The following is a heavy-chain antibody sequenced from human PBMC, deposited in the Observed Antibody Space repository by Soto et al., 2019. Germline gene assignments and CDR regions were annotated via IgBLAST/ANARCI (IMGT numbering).Heavy chain of an antibody. CDR2: INHSGST. V-gene: IGHV4-34*01. D-gene: IGHD2-21*02. CDR1: GGSFSGYD. CDR3: AREDDGGDRDYYGLDV. J-gene: IGHJ6*02. Sequence: SETLSLTCAVYGGSFSGYDWSWIRPPPGKGLEWIGDINHSGSTNYNPSFKSRVTISVDTSKNQFSLQLSSVTAADTAVYFCAREDDGGDRDYYGLDVWGQGTTVTVSS.